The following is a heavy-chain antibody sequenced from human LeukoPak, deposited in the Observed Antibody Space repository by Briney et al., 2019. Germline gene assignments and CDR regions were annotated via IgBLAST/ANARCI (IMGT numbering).Heavy chain of an antibody. V-gene: IGHV3-7*01. Sequence: PGGSLRLSCTASGFTFRSYWMSWVRQAPGKGLEWVANIKQDGSEKYYVDSVKGRFTISRDNSKNTLYLQMNSLRAEDTAVYYCAKDRELLWPLPIYYYYYYMDVWGKGTTVTVSS. CDR3: AKDRELLWPLPIYYYYYYMDV. CDR2: IKQDGSEK. CDR1: GFTFRSYW. D-gene: IGHD3-10*01. J-gene: IGHJ6*03.